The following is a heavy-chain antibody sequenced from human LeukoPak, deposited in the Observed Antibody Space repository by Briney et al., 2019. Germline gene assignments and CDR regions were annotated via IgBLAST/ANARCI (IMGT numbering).Heavy chain of an antibody. Sequence: GGSLRLSCAASGFTFSSYAMNWVRQAPGKGLEWVSGISNSGGGTYYAGSVKGRFTISRDNSKNTLYLQMNSLRVEDTAVYYCAKWRLVPRDPFDYWGQGTLVTVSS. V-gene: IGHV3-23*01. CDR1: GFTFSSYA. J-gene: IGHJ4*02. CDR2: ISNSGGGT. CDR3: AKWRLVPRDPFDY. D-gene: IGHD6-19*01.